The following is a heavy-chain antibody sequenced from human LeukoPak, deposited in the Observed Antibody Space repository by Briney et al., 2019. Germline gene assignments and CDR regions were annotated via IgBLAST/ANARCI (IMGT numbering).Heavy chain of an antibody. CDR3: ARHGGVVLVGASPRALEC. J-gene: IGHJ4*02. V-gene: IGHV4-34*01. CDR1: GGTFSCYS. D-gene: IGHD2-15*01. Sequence: PSDTLSLTCNFYGGTFSCYSWSWIRHPPEKGLERIGAINHSGSTNYNPSLNSRYTISVDTSNNQFSLKLSSVTAADKAVYHSARHGGVVLVGASPRALECWGQGTLVTVSS. CDR2: INHSGST.